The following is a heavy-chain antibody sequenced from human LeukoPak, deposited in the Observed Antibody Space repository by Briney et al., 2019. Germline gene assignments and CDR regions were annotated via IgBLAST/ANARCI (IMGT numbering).Heavy chain of an antibody. D-gene: IGHD3-16*01. CDR1: GYTLTELS. Sequence: ASVKVSCEVSGYTLTELSMHWVRQAPGQGLEWMGWINPNSGDTNYAQKFQGRVTMTRDTSISTAYMELSRLRSDDTAVYYCARVRYRLAETYIDYWGQGTLVTVSS. CDR3: ARVRYRLAETYIDY. CDR2: INPNSGDT. J-gene: IGHJ4*02. V-gene: IGHV1-2*02.